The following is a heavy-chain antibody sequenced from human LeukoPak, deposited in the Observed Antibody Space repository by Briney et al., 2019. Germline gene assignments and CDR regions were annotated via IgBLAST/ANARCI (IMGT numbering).Heavy chain of an antibody. V-gene: IGHV3-30-3*01. D-gene: IGHD5-18*01. CDR2: ISYDGSNK. J-gene: IGHJ4*02. Sequence: GGSLRLSRAASGFTFSTYAMHWVRQAPGKGLEWVAVISYDGSNKYYADSVKGRFTISRDNAKNTLYLQMNSLRTEDTAVYYCARIHAANPDYWGQGTRVTVSS. CDR1: GFTFSTYA. CDR3: ARIHAANPDY.